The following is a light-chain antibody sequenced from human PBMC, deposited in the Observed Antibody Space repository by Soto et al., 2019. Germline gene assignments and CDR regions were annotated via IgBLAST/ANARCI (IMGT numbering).Light chain of an antibody. Sequence: QSVLTQPASVSGSPGQSITISCTGTSSDVGGYNYVSWYQQDPGTAPKLLIYEVSNRPSGVSSRFSGSKSGNTASLTISGPQAEDEADYYCSSYTSISTFVFGTGTKVTVL. CDR3: SSYTSISTFV. CDR2: EVS. J-gene: IGLJ1*01. CDR1: SSDVGGYNY. V-gene: IGLV2-14*01.